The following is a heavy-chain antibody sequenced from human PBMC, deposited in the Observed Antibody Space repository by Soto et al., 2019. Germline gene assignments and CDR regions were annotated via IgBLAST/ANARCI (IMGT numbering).Heavy chain of an antibody. V-gene: IGHV4-31*03. CDR2: IYYSGST. CDR1: CGSISSGGYY. J-gene: IGHJ5*02. D-gene: IGHD3-9*01. CDR3: ARARHVLRYFDWSLGGWFDP. Sequence: SETLSLTCTVSCGSISSGGYYWSWIRQYPGKGLEWIGYIYYSGSTYYNPSLKSRVTISVDTSKNQFSLKLSSVTAADTAVYYCARARHVLRYFDWSLGGWFDPWGQGTLVTVSS.